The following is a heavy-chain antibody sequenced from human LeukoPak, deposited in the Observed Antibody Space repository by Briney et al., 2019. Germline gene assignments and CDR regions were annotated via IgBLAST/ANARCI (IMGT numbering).Heavy chain of an antibody. Sequence: GGSLRLSCAASGFTFNSFTMNWGRQAPGKGLEWLSSISGSGQYIYYADSLKGRLTISRDNAKDSLYLQLNSLRAEDTSVYYCARGGYNSAFLDSWGQGTLVSVS. CDR3: ARGGYNSAFLDS. D-gene: IGHD6-19*01. CDR2: ISGSGQYI. J-gene: IGHJ4*02. V-gene: IGHV3-21*01. CDR1: GFTFNSFT.